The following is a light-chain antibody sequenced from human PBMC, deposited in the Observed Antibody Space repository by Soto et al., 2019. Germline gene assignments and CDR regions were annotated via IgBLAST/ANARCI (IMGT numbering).Light chain of an antibody. CDR3: QQDNSFPRT. CDR1: QGFSTW. CDR2: SAS. Sequence: DIPMTQSPSSVSASVGDRVTITCRASQGFSTWLAWYRRKPGRAPELLIYSASSLHSGVPSRFSGSRSGTDFTLTISSLQPEDFATYYCQQDNSFPRTFGGGTEVEIK. V-gene: IGKV1-12*01. J-gene: IGKJ4*01.